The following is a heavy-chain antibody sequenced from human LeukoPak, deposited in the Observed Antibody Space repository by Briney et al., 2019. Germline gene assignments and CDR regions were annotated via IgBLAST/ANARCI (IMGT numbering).Heavy chain of an antibody. Sequence: SVKVSCKASGGTFSSYAISWVRQAPGQGLEWMGRIIPILGIANYAQKFQGRVTITTDESTSTAYMELSSLRSEDTAVYYCAKRYDSSGYYVESWGQGTLVTVSS. D-gene: IGHD3-22*01. CDR3: AKRYDSSGYYVES. V-gene: IGHV1-69*04. CDR1: GGTFSSYA. CDR2: IIPILGIA. J-gene: IGHJ5*01.